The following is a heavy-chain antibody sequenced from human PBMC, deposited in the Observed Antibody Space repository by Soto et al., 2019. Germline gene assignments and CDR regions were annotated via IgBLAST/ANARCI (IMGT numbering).Heavy chain of an antibody. V-gene: IGHV4-31*01. CDR3: ATGVDP. CDR1: GGSISSGGYY. Sequence: SETLSLTCTVSGGSISSGGYYWSWIRQHPGQGLEWIVYIFYSGTTYYNPSLKSPVTISVDTSKNHFSLKLRSVIPRDTAVYHCATGVDPWGKGTLVTVSS. CDR2: IFYSGTT. J-gene: IGHJ5*02.